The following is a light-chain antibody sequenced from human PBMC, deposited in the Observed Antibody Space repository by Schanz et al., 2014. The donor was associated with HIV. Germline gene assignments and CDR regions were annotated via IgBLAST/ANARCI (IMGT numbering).Light chain of an antibody. Sequence: DIVMTQSPDSLAVSLGERATINCESSHSVLYSGNNKNCLAWYQQKPGQPPKLLIYWASTRESGVPDRFSGSGSGTGFTLTISGLQAEDVAVYYCQQYYRTPLTFGGGTKVEIK. CDR1: HSVLYSGNNKNC. J-gene: IGKJ4*01. V-gene: IGKV4-1*01. CDR2: WAS. CDR3: QQYYRTPLT.